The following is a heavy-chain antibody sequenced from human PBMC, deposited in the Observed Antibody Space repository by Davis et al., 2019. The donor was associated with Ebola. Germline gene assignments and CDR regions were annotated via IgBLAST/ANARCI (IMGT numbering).Heavy chain of an antibody. D-gene: IGHD6-13*01. Sequence: PGGSLRLSCAASGFTFSSYEMNWVRQAPGKGLEWVSYISSSGSTIYYADSVKGRFTISRDNAKNSLYLQMNSLRAEDTAVYYCARESGSSSWYYGMDVWGQGTTVTVSS. CDR1: GFTFSSYE. CDR3: ARESGSSSWYYGMDV. V-gene: IGHV3-48*03. J-gene: IGHJ6*02. CDR2: ISSSGSTI.